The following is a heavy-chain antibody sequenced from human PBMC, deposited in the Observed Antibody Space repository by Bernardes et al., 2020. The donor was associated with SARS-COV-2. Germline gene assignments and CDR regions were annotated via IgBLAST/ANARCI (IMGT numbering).Heavy chain of an antibody. CDR3: AREGGGGYGSGLDY. CDR1: GFTFSSYW. J-gene: IGHJ4*02. CDR2: IHIDGSST. V-gene: IGHV3-74*01. Sequence: VGSLSLSCAASGFTFSSYWMHWVRQAPGKGLVWVSRIHIDGSSTTYADSVKGRFTISRDNAKNTLYLQMNSLRAEDTAVYYCAREGGGGYGSGLDYWGQGTLVTVSS. D-gene: IGHD5-12*01.